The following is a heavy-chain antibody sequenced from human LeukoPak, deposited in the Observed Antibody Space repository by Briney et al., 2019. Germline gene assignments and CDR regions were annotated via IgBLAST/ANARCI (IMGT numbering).Heavy chain of an antibody. J-gene: IGHJ6*03. CDR2: ISSFSGTI. CDR1: GLTFSSYS. CDR3: ASRPLDVDYYYYMDV. Sequence: GGSLRLSCAASGLTFSSYSMNWVRQAPGKGLEWVAYISSFSGTIYYADSVKGRFTISRDNSKNTLYLQMNSLRAEDTAVYYCASRPLDVDYYYYMDVWGKGTTVTVSS. D-gene: IGHD3-16*01. V-gene: IGHV3-48*01.